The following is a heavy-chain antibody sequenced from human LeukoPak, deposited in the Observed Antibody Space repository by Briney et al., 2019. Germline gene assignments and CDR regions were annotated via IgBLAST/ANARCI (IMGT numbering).Heavy chain of an antibody. D-gene: IGHD3-22*01. CDR3: ARMPYYYDSSGYPRPHFDY. CDR2: INHSGST. CDR1: GGSFSGYY. Sequence: SETLSLTCAVYGGSFSGYYWSWIRQPPGKGLEWIGEINHSGSTNYNPSLKSQVTISVDTSKNQFSLKLSSVTAADTAVYYCARMPYYYDSSGYPRPHFDYWGQGTLVTVSS. V-gene: IGHV4-34*01. J-gene: IGHJ4*02.